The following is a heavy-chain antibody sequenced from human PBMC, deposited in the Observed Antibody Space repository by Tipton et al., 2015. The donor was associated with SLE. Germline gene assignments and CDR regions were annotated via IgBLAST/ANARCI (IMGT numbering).Heavy chain of an antibody. D-gene: IGHD6-13*01. Sequence: TLSLTCTVSGDSITSGGLYWSWIRQHPGKGLEWIGYIYYSGTTKYNPSLKSRVTISVDSSKSQISLILSSVTAADTAVYFCTRSLYNTNWFWFDPWGQGTLVIVSS. V-gene: IGHV4-31*03. CDR1: GDSITSGGLY. J-gene: IGHJ5*02. CDR2: IYYSGTT. CDR3: TRSLYNTNWFWFDP.